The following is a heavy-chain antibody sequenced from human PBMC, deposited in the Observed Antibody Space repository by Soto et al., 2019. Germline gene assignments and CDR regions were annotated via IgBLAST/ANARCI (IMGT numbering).Heavy chain of an antibody. J-gene: IGHJ6*03. CDR2: RGSGGST. CDR1: GFIFSHYA. CDR3: AKFRGPTYDFYYMDA. V-gene: IGHV3-23*01. Sequence: EVQLLEAGGGVVEPGGSLTLSCAASGFIFSHYAMTWVRQAPGKGLEGVSSRGSGGSTYQAGSVKGRFIISRDNSKNMLYLQMDSLRAEDTAVYYCAKFRGPTYDFYYMDAWGKGTTVIVS. D-gene: IGHD3-10*01.